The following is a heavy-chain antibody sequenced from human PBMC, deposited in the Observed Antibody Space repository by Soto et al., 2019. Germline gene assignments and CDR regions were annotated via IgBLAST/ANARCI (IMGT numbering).Heavy chain of an antibody. V-gene: IGHV4-34*01. CDR3: ARVRVVVVTAIRLSWFDP. D-gene: IGHD2-21*02. Sequence: SETLSLTCAVYGGSFSGYYWSWIRQPPGKGLEWIGEINHSGSTNYNPSLKSRVTISVDTSKNQFSLKLSSVTAADTAAYYCARVRVVVVTAIRLSWFDPWGQGTLVTVSS. J-gene: IGHJ5*02. CDR2: INHSGST. CDR1: GGSFSGYY.